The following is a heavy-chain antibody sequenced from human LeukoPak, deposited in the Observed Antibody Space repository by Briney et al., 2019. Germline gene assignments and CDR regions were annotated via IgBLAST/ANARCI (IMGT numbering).Heavy chain of an antibody. D-gene: IGHD2-2*01. CDR1: GFTFSSYG. V-gene: IGHV3-30*18. CDR3: AKDLGYCSSTSCYNQFGMDV. CDR2: IAYDGSNK. J-gene: IGHJ6*02. Sequence: GGSLRLSCAASGFTFSSYGMHWVRQAPGKGLEWVAVIAYDGSNKYYADSVKGRFTISRDNSKNTLYLQMNSLRAEDTAVYYCAKDLGYCSSTSCYNQFGMDVWGQGPTVTVSS.